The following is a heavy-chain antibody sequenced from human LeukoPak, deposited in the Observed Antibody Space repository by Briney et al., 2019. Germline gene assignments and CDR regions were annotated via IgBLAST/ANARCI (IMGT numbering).Heavy chain of an antibody. Sequence: SETLSLTCTVSGGSISSYYWSWIRQPAGKGLEWIGRIYASGSTNYNPSLKSRVTISVDTSKNQFSLKLSSVTAADTAVYYCASGHSSSWYNAFDIWGQGTMVTVSS. CDR1: GGSISSYY. J-gene: IGHJ3*02. D-gene: IGHD6-13*01. CDR2: IYASGST. V-gene: IGHV4-4*07. CDR3: ASGHSSSWYNAFDI.